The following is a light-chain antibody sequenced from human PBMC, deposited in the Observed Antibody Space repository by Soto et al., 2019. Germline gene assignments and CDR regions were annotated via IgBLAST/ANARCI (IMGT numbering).Light chain of an antibody. CDR2: EVT. J-gene: IGLJ1*01. CDR3: SSYSTGDNYV. Sequence: QSVLTQPASVSGSPGQSITISCTGTSSDIGGHHFVSWYQQQSGKAPKVVIYEVTKRPSGVPDRFSGSKSGNTASLTVSGLQAEDEADYYCSSYSTGDNYVFGSGTKVTVL. V-gene: IGLV2-8*01. CDR1: SSDIGGHHF.